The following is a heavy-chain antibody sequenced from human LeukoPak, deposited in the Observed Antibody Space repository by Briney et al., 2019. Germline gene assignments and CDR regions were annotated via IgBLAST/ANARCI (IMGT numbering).Heavy chain of an antibody. CDR2: IYHSGST. J-gene: IGHJ4*02. Sequence: SETLSLTCTVSGYSISSGYYWGWIRPPPGKGLEWIGSIYHSGSTYYNPSLKSRVTISVDTSKNQFSLKLSSVAAADTAVYYCASGSPYYYDSSGYYWGYYFDYWGQGTLVTVSS. V-gene: IGHV4-38-2*02. CDR1: GYSISSGYY. D-gene: IGHD3-22*01. CDR3: ASGSPYYYDSSGYYWGYYFDY.